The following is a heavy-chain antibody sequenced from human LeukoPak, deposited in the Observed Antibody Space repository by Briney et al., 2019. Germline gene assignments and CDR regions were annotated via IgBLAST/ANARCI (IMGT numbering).Heavy chain of an antibody. CDR1: GGSISSYY. Sequence: SETLSLTCTVSGGSISSYYWSWIRQPAGKGLEWIGYIYYSGSTNYNPSLKSRVTIPVDTSKNQFSLKLSSVTAADTAVYYCAREIKRLAVAGWFDPWGQGTLVTVSS. CDR2: IYYSGST. CDR3: AREIKRLAVAGWFDP. V-gene: IGHV4-59*01. D-gene: IGHD6-19*01. J-gene: IGHJ5*02.